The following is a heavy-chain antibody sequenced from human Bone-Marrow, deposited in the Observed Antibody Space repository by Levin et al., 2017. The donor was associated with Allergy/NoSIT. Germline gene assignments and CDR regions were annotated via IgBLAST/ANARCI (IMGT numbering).Heavy chain of an antibody. CDR1: GFTFSSYR. D-gene: IGHD4-23*01. J-gene: IGHJ5*02. CDR2: ISSSRSYI. Sequence: SCAASGFTFSSYRMNWVRQAPGKGLEWISSISSSRSYIFYADSVKGRFTISRDNAKNSLYLQMNSLRAEDTAVYYCARDSSVVNGIQDWFDPWGQGTLVTVSS. CDR3: ARDSSVVNGIQDWFDP. V-gene: IGHV3-21*01.